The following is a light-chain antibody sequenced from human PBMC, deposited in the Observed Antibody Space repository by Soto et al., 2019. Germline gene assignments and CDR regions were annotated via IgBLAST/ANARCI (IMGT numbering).Light chain of an antibody. J-gene: IGLJ3*02. CDR3: QSYDSSLSGWV. CDR2: GNS. CDR1: SSNIGAGYD. V-gene: IGLV1-40*01. Sequence: QSVLTQPPSVSVAPGQRVTISCTGSSSNIGAGYDVHWYQPLPGTAPKLLIYGNSNRTSGVPDRFSGSKSGTSASLASTGLQAEDEADYYCQSYDSSLSGWVFGGGTKLTVI.